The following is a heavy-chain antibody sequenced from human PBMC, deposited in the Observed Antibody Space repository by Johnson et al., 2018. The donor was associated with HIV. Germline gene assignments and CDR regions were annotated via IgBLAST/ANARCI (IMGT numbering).Heavy chain of an antibody. CDR2: ISSSSSII. D-gene: IGHD3-22*01. J-gene: IGHJ3*02. CDR3: ARDRGYYDDAFDI. Sequence: VQLVESGGGLVQPGGSLRLSCAASGFTFSSYSMNWVRQAPGKGLEWVSYISSSSSIIYYADSVKGRFTISRDNAKNSLYLQMNSLRAEDTAVYYCARDRGYYDDAFDIWGQGTMVTVSS. CDR1: GFTFSSYS. V-gene: IGHV3-48*01.